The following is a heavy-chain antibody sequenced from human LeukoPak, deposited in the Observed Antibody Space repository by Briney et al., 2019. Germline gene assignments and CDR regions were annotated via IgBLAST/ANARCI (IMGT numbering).Heavy chain of an antibody. CDR1: GGSFSGYY. J-gene: IGHJ4*02. Sequence: SETLSLTCAVYGGSFSGYYWSWIRQPPGKGLEWIGEINHSGSTNYNPSLKSRVTISVDTSKNQFSLKLSSVTAADMAVYYCARPWPPPDYWGQGTLVTVSS. CDR3: ARPWPPPDY. CDR2: INHSGST. V-gene: IGHV4-34*01.